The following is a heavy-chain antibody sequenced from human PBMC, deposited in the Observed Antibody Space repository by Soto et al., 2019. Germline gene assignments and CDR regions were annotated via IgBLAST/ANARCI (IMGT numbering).Heavy chain of an antibody. CDR1: GFTFSAYW. Sequence: PGGSLRLSCVASGFTFSAYWMAWVRQAPGKGLEWVANIQQDGGTINYVDSVKGRFTISKDNAKNSLYLQMNSLRVEDTAVYYCARDNGYNWLDPWGQGTLVTVSS. V-gene: IGHV3-7*01. CDR3: ARDNGYNWLDP. J-gene: IGHJ5*01. D-gene: IGHD2-8*01. CDR2: IQQDGGTI.